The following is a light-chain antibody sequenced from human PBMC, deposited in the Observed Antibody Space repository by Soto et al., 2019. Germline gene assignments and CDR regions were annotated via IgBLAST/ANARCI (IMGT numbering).Light chain of an antibody. CDR2: KPA. CDR1: QSISSW. J-gene: IGKJ4*01. CDR3: QQYNSYPLT. Sequence: DIRMTQSPSTLSASVGDRVTITCRASQSISSWLAWYQQKPGKAPKLLIYKPASLESGVPSRFSGSGSETEFTLTISSLQPDDFATYYCQQYNSYPLTFGGGTKVEIK. V-gene: IGKV1-5*03.